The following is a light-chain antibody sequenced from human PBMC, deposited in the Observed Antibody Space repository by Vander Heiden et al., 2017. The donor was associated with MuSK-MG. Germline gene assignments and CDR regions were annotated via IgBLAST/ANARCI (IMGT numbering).Light chain of an antibody. V-gene: IGLV3-10*01. Sequence: SYELTQPPSLSVSPGQTARILCSGDALPKKYTYWYQQKSGLAPLLVIYEDRKRPSEIPERFSGSASGTTATLTITGAQVEDEADYYCYSTDSSGDHVVFGGGTKLTVL. CDR2: EDR. CDR1: ALPKKY. CDR3: YSTDSSGDHVV. J-gene: IGLJ3*02.